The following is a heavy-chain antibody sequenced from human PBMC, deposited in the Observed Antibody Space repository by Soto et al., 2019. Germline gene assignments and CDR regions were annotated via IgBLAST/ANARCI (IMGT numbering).Heavy chain of an antibody. D-gene: IGHD1-7*01. CDR3: ARGDNRNSAGWFDP. CDR1: GFTFSDYA. J-gene: IGHJ5*02. V-gene: IGHV3-64*01. CDR2: ISSNGVRT. Sequence: GSLRLSCAGSGFTFSDYAMHWVRQAPGKGLEYVSAISSNGVRTYYANSVKGRFTISRDNSKNTLYLQMGRLRPEDMAVYYCARGDNRNSAGWFDPGGQGTRVTVSS.